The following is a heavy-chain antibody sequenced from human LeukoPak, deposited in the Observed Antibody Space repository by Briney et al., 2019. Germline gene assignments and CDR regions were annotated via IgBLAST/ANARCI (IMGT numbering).Heavy chain of an antibody. CDR3: ARDKGALDFDY. CDR2: ITDYNGNT. D-gene: IGHD1-26*01. Sequence: ASVKVSCKASGYTFTNYGISWVRQAPGQGLEWMGWITDYNGNTNYAQKFQGWVTMTRDTSISTAYMELSRLRSDDTAVYYCARDKGALDFDYWGQGTLVTVSS. V-gene: IGHV1-18*01. J-gene: IGHJ4*02. CDR1: GYTFTNYG.